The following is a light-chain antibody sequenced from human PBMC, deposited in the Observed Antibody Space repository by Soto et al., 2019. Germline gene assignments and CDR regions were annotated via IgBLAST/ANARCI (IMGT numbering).Light chain of an antibody. V-gene: IGKV1-13*02. CDR3: QQFEIYPIT. CDR2: DAS. Sequence: AIQLTQSPSSLSASVGDRVTITCRASQGVSLSIAWYQQTPGRAPKLLIYDASALASGVPSRFSASGSGTDFVLTICSLLPEDFATYFCQQFEIYPITFGQGTRLEI. J-gene: IGKJ5*01. CDR1: QGVSLS.